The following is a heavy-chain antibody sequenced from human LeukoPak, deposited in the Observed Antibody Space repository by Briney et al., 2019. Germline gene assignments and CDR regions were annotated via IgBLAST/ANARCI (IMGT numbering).Heavy chain of an antibody. CDR1: GYSISSGYY. Sequence: SETLSLTCTVSGYSISSGYYWGWIRQPPGKGLEWIGSIYHSGSTYYNPSLKSRVTISVDTSKNQFSLKLSSVTAADTAVYYCARVTDYGDYGYYYYMDVWGKGTTVTVSS. J-gene: IGHJ6*03. V-gene: IGHV4-38-2*02. CDR3: ARVTDYGDYGYYYYMDV. D-gene: IGHD4-17*01. CDR2: IYHSGST.